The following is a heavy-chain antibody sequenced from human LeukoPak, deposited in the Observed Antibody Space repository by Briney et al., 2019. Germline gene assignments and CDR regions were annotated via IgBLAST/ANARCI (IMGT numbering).Heavy chain of an antibody. CDR3: ARAPITIFGVVINYYYGMDV. D-gene: IGHD3-3*01. V-gene: IGHV1-69*13. CDR2: INPIFGTA. Sequence: GASVKVSCKASGGTFSSYAISWVRQAPGQGLEWMGGINPIFGTANYAQKFQGRVTITADESTSTAYMELSSLRSEDTAVYYCARAPITIFGVVINYYYGMDVWGQGTTVTVSS. J-gene: IGHJ6*02. CDR1: GGTFSSYA.